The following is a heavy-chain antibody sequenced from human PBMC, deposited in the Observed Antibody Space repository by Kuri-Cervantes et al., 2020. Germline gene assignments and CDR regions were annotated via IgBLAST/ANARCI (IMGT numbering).Heavy chain of an antibody. J-gene: IGHJ4*02. CDR3: AKDLDSSSWSYSFDY. V-gene: IGHV3-30*02. CDR2: IRYDGSNK. D-gene: IGHD6-13*01. Sequence: GESLKISCAASGFTLSSFAMHWVRQAPGKGLEWVAFIRYDGSNKYYADSVKGRFTISRDNSKNTLYLQMNSLRAEDTAVYYCAKDLDSSSWSYSFDYWGQGTLVTVSS. CDR1: GFTLSSFA.